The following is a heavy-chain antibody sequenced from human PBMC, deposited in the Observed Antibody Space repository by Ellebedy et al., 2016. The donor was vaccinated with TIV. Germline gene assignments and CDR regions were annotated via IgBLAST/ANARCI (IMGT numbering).Heavy chain of an antibody. Sequence: PGGSLRLSCGASGFTFSNYWMNRVRQAPGKGLEWEANIKQEGSEKYYEDSVKGRFIISRDNSKNTVYLQLHGLRTEDTAVYYCVRGVSDFWNGVTIDYWGRGTQVTVSS. CDR2: IKQEGSEK. D-gene: IGHD3-3*01. CDR1: GFTFSNYW. V-gene: IGHV3-7*01. CDR3: VRGVSDFWNGVTIDY. J-gene: IGHJ4*02.